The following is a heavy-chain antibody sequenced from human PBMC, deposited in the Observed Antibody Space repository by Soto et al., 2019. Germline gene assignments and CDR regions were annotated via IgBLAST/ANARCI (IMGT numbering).Heavy chain of an antibody. CDR3: ARVLDVSGWYRYCDY. J-gene: IGHJ4*02. CDR1: GLTFSDYY. Sequence: GGPLRLSCAASGLTFSDYYMSWIRQAPGKGLEWVSYISSSSSYTHYADSVKGRFTISRDNAKNSLTLKMNRLRAEDTAVYYCARVLDVSGWYRYCDYWGQGTLVTVSS. V-gene: IGHV3-11*06. D-gene: IGHD6-19*01. CDR2: ISSSSSYT.